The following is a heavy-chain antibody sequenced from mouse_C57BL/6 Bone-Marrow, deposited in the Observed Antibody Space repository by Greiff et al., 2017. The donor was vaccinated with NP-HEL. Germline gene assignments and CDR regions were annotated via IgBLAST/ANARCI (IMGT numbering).Heavy chain of an antibody. D-gene: IGHD1-1*01. CDR3: TVTTTPGFAY. CDR2: IDPETGGT. J-gene: IGHJ3*01. Sequence: VQLQQSGAELVRPGASVTLSCKASGYTFTDYEMHWVKQTPVHGLEWIGAIDPETGGTAYNQKFKGKAILTADKSSSTAYMELRSLTSEDSAVYYCTVTTTPGFAYWGQGTLVTVSA. V-gene: IGHV1-15*01. CDR1: GYTFTDYE.